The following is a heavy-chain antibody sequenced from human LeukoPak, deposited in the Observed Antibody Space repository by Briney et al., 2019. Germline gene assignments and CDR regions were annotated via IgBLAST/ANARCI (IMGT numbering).Heavy chain of an antibody. CDR2: IIPIFGTA. CDR3: ARNPDIVATLNYFDY. Sequence: SVKVSCKASGGTFSSYAISWVRQAPGQGLEWMGGIIPIFGTANYAQKFQGRVTITADESTSTAYMELSSLRSEDTAVYYCARNPDIVATLNYFDYWGQRTLVTVSS. J-gene: IGHJ4*02. CDR1: GGTFSSYA. V-gene: IGHV1-69*13. D-gene: IGHD5-12*01.